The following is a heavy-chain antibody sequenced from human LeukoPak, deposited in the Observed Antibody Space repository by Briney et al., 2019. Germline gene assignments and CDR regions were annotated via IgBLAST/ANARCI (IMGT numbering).Heavy chain of an antibody. D-gene: IGHD2-8*01. CDR1: GFSFGSYP. CDR3: AKGKINHNGAFDA. CDR2: ISDFVDNT. V-gene: IGHV3-23*01. Sequence: GGSLRLSCAGSGFSFGSYPRSWVRQAPGKGLEWVSSISDFVDNTYYADSVKGRFTISRDNSEKSLYLQMSSLRVEDTAVYYCAKGKINHNGAFDAWGQGTRVTVSS. J-gene: IGHJ3*01.